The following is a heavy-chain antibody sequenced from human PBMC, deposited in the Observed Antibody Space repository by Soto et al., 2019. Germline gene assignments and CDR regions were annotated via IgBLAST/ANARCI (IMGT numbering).Heavy chain of an antibody. CDR1: GFTXRSYC. CDR3: ARDQSSGWPDAFPL. CDR2: IWYDGSNK. J-gene: IGHJ3*01. Sequence: GGSLRLSWAASGFTXRSYCTHWVLQAPGKGLGLVAVIWYDGSNKYYADSVKGLFTIPRDNSKNTLYLQRHSLRAEDKAVYYCARDQSSGWPDAFPLRGQGTLVT. V-gene: IGHV3-33*01. D-gene: IGHD6-19*01.